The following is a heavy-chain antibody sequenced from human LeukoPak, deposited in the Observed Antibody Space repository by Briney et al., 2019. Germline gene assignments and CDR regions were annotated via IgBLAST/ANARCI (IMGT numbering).Heavy chain of an antibody. D-gene: IGHD3-10*01. Sequence: GGSLRLSCAASGFTFTDHYMDWVRQAPGKGLEWVGRTRNKADSYTTEYAASVKGRFTISRDDSKNSLYLQMNSLKTEDTAVYYCARDSRDYGSGSYWDVWGQGTTVTVSS. V-gene: IGHV3-72*01. CDR2: TRNKADSYTT. J-gene: IGHJ6*02. CDR3: ARDSRDYGSGSYWDV. CDR1: GFTFTDHY.